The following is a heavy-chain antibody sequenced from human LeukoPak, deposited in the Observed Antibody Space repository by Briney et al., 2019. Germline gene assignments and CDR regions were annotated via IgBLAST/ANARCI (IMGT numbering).Heavy chain of an antibody. V-gene: IGHV3-9*01. J-gene: IGHJ5*02. CDR3: AKALNPSSSSWYVFWFDP. D-gene: IGHD6-13*01. CDR2: ISWNSGSI. Sequence: GGSLRLSCAASGFTFDDYAMRWVRHAPGKGLEWVSGISWNSGSIGYADSVKGRFTISRDNAKNSLYLQMNSLRAEDTALYYCAKALNPSSSSWYVFWFDPWGQGTLVTVSS. CDR1: GFTFDDYA.